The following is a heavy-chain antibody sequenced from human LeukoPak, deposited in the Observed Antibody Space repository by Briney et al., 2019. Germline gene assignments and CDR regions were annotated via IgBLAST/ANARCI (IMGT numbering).Heavy chain of an antibody. CDR2: IFHSGST. CDR3: AGRGTVTGYFDL. Sequence: PSEPLSLTCTVSGDSITNSNFYWGWIRQPPGKGLEWIGSIFHSGSTNYNPSLKSRVTISVDTSKNQFYLRVRSVTAAETALYYCAGRGTVTGYFDLWGRGTLVTVSS. V-gene: IGHV4-39*01. CDR1: GDSITNSNFY. J-gene: IGHJ4*02. D-gene: IGHD3-9*01.